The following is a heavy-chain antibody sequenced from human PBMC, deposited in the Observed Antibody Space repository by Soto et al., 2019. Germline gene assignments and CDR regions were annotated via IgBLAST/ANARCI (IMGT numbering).Heavy chain of an antibody. CDR2: IYWNDDK. J-gene: IGHJ5*02. D-gene: IGHD3-9*01. Sequence: SGPTLVNPTQTLTLTCTFSGFSLSTSGVGVGWIRQPPGKALEWLALIYWNDDKRYSPSLKSRLTITKDTSKNQVVLTMTNMDPVDTATYYCAHIRYFDWLGDRITWFDPWGQGTLVTVSS. CDR1: GFSLSTSGVG. V-gene: IGHV2-5*01. CDR3: AHIRYFDWLGDRITWFDP.